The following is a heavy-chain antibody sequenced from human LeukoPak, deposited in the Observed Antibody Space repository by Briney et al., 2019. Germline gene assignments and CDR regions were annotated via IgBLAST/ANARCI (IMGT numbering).Heavy chain of an antibody. V-gene: IGHV3-30*04. CDR2: ISYDGSNK. J-gene: IGHJ3*02. Sequence: PGGSLRLSCAASAFTFSSYAMHCVRQAPGKGLEWVAVISYDGSNKYYADSVKGRFTISRDNSKNTLYLQMNSLRAEDTAVYYCARARRVVAGNDAFDIWGQGTMVTVSS. D-gene: IGHD6-19*01. CDR3: ARARRVVAGNDAFDI. CDR1: AFTFSSYA.